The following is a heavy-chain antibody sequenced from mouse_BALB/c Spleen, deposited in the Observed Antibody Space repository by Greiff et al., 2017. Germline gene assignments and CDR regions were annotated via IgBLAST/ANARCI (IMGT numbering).Heavy chain of an antibody. J-gene: IGHJ4*01. CDR1: GYSFTGYY. Sequence: LVKTGASVKISCKASGYSFTGYYMHWVKQSHGKSLEWIGYISCYNGATSYNQKFKGKATFTVDTSSSTAYMQFNSLTSEDSAVYYCARTYYGNLYYAMDDWGQGTSVTVAS. CDR2: ISCYNGAT. CDR3: ARTYYGNLYYAMDD. D-gene: IGHD2-10*01. V-gene: IGHV1S34*01.